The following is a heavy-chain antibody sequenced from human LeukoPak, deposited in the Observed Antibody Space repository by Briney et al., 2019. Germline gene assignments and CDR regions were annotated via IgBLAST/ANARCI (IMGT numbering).Heavy chain of an antibody. D-gene: IGHD2-15*01. CDR1: GFTFSSYA. CDR2: ISGSGGST. Sequence: GGSLRLSCAASGFTFSSYAMRWVRQAPGKGLEWVSGISGSGGSTYYADSVKGRFTSTRDNSKNTLYLQMNSLRAEDTAVYYCAAQCSGGRCFDYWGQGTLVTVSS. CDR3: AAQCSGGRCFDY. V-gene: IGHV3-23*01. J-gene: IGHJ4*02.